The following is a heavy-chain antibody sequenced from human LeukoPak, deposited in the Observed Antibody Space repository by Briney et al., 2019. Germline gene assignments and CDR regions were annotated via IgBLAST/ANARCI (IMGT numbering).Heavy chain of an antibody. CDR2: IYYSGST. D-gene: IGHD3-3*01. J-gene: IGHJ5*02. V-gene: IGHV4-59*01. CDR3: ARSYYDFWSGYYDNRLDP. Sequence: SETLSLTCTVSGGSISSYYWSWIRQPPGKGLEWIGYIYYSGSTNYNPSLKSRVTISVDTSKNQFSLKLSSVTAADTAVYYCARSYYDFWSGYYDNRLDPWGQGTLVTVSS. CDR1: GGSISSYY.